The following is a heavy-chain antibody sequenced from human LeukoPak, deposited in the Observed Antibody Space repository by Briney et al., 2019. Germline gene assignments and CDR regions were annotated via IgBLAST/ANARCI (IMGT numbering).Heavy chain of an antibody. CDR2: ISAYNGNT. V-gene: IGHV1-18*01. D-gene: IGHD2-15*01. CDR3: ARMLVAATVYYMDV. J-gene: IGHJ6*03. Sequence: EASVKVSCKASGYTFTSYGISWVRQVPGQGLEWMGWISAYNGNTNYAQKLQGRVTMTTDTSTSTAYTELRSLRSDDTAVYYCARMLVAATVYYMDVWGKGTTVTISS. CDR1: GYTFTSYG.